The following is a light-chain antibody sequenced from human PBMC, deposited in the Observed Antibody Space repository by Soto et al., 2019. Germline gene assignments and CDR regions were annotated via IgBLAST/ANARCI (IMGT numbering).Light chain of an antibody. CDR2: DVS. Sequence: QSALTQPASVSGSPGQPITLSCTGTTSDVGGFDYVSWYQQHPGKAPKLMIFDVSNRPSGVSDRFSGSKSGNTASLTISGLQAEDEADYYCSSYTTTGTQVFGTGTKVTV. CDR3: SSYTTTGTQV. CDR1: TSDVGGFDY. J-gene: IGLJ1*01. V-gene: IGLV2-14*03.